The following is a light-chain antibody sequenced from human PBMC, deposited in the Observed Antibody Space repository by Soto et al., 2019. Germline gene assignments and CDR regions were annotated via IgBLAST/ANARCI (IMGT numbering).Light chain of an antibody. CDR2: DVT. CDR1: RSDVGGYNF. V-gene: IGLV2-14*01. Sequence: QSALTQPASVSGSPGQSITISCTGTRSDVGGYNFVSWYQQHPGKVPKLLIYDVTHRPSWVSNRFSASKSANTASLTISGLQAEDEADYYCSSYTSTNTLVFGGGTKLTVL. CDR3: SSYTSTNTLV. J-gene: IGLJ2*01.